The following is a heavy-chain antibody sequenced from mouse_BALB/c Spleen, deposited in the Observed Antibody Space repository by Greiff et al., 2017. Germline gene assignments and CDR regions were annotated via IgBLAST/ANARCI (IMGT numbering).Heavy chain of an antibody. Sequence: EVHLVESGGGLVQPGGSMKLSCVASGFTFSSYWMSWVRQSPEKGLEWVAEIRLKSDNYATHYAESVKGKFTISRDDSKSRLYLQMNSLRAEDTGIYYCSLTGSDAMDYWGQGTSVTVSS. J-gene: IGHJ4*01. CDR2: IRLKSDNYAT. V-gene: IGHV6-6*02. CDR1: GFTFSSYW. D-gene: IGHD1-1*01. CDR3: SLTGSDAMDY.